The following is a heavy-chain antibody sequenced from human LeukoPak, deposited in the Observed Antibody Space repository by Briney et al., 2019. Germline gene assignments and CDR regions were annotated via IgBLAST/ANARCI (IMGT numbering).Heavy chain of an antibody. CDR2: ITSYNGNT. CDR3: ARGSNYYGSGNYYAFDP. CDR1: GYTFTSYS. D-gene: IGHD3-10*01. V-gene: IGHV1-18*01. Sequence: ASVKVSCKASGYTFTSYSINWVRQAPGQGLEWMGWITSYNGNTNYAHKLQGRVTMTTDTSTSTAYMELRSLRSDDTAVYYCARGSNYYGSGNYYAFDPWGQGTLVTVSS. J-gene: IGHJ5*02.